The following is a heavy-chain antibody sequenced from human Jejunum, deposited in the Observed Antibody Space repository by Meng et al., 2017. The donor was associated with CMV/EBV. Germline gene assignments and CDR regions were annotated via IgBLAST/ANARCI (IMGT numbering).Heavy chain of an antibody. CDR1: TFSSYW. J-gene: IGHJ6*02. CDR2: ISSYSSHI. D-gene: IGHD3-10*01. CDR3: ATLISSPDYDYYYGMDV. Sequence: TFSSYWMHWVRQAPGKGLVWVSSISSYSSHIYYADSVKGRFTISRDNAKNSLYLQMNSLRAEDTAVYYCATLISSPDYDYYYGMDVWGQGTTVTVSS. V-gene: IGHV3-21*01.